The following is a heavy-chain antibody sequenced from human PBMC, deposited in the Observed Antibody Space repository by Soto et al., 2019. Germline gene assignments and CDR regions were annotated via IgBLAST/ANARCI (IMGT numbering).Heavy chain of an antibody. V-gene: IGHV4-30-4*01. CDR3: ARNDYGDQKPPFPDY. CDR1: GGSISSGDYY. Sequence: QVQLLESGPGLVKPSQTLSLTCTVSGGSISSGDYYWSWIRQPPGKGLEWIGYISYSGSTYYNPSLKSRVTISVDTSKNQFSLKLSSVTAADTAVYYCARNDYGDQKPPFPDYWDQGTLVTVSS. D-gene: IGHD4-17*01. CDR2: ISYSGST. J-gene: IGHJ4*02.